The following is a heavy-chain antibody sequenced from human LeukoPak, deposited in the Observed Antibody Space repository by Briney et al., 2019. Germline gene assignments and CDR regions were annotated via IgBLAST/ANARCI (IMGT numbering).Heavy chain of an antibody. CDR1: GYTFTGYY. J-gene: IGHJ5*02. CDR3: ARDLDSSGYYFRGFDP. V-gene: IGHV1-2*02. D-gene: IGHD3-22*01. Sequence: GASVKVSCKASGYTFTGYYMHWVRQAPGQGLEWMGWINPNNDGTNYAQKFQGRVTMTRDTSINTAYMELSRLRSDDTAVYYCARDLDSSGYYFRGFDPWGQGTLVTVSS. CDR2: INPNNDGT.